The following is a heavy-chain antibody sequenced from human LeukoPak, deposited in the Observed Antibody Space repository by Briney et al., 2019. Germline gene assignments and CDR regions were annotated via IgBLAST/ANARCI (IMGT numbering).Heavy chain of an antibody. CDR3: ARGLGGYSGYDPPGY. CDR1: GGTFSRYA. J-gene: IGHJ4*02. V-gene: IGHV1-69*05. Sequence: SVEVSCKASGGTFSRYAISWVRQAPGQGLEWMGRIIPIFGTANYAQKFKGRVTINTDESRSTAYMELRSLRSEDTAVYYCARGLGGYSGYDPPGYWGQGTLVTVSS. CDR2: IIPIFGTA. D-gene: IGHD5-12*01.